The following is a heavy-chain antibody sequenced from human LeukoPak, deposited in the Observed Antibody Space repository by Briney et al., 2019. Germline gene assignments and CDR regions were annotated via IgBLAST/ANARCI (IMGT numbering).Heavy chain of an antibody. D-gene: IGHD6-13*01. CDR1: AFTFSDYS. V-gene: IGHV3-48*04. CDR3: ARVMQGAAAGSPYFDY. J-gene: IGHJ4*02. Sequence: GGSLRLSCAASAFTFSDYSMNWVRQAPGKGLEWVSYISGRSSTIYYADSVKGRFTISRDNAKNSLYLQMNSLRAEDTAVYYCARVMQGAAAGSPYFDYCGQGTLVTVSS. CDR2: ISGRSSTI.